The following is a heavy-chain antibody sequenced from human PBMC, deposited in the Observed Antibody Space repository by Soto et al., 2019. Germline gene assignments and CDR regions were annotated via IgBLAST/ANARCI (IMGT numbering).Heavy chain of an antibody. CDR1: GFTFSSYG. D-gene: IGHD2-15*01. CDR2: IAYDGSNK. J-gene: IGHJ4*02. V-gene: IGHV3-30*18. CDR3: AKDQGCSGGSCYPWYFDY. Sequence: QVQLVESGGGVVQPGRSLRLSCAASGFTFSSYGMHWVRQAPGKGLEWVAVIAYDGSNKYYADSVKGRFTISRDNSKNTVYLQMNSLRAEDTAVYYCAKDQGCSGGSCYPWYFDYWGQGTLVTVSS.